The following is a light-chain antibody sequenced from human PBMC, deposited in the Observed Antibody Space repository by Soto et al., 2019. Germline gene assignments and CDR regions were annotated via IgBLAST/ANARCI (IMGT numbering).Light chain of an antibody. Sequence: PGERVTLSCRASQSVSSSYLTWYQQKPGQAPRLLIYGASTRATSIPGRFSGSGSGTDFTLTISSLQPEDFAVYYCQQDYNLPLTFGGGTKVEIK. J-gene: IGKJ4*01. CDR2: GAS. CDR3: QQDYNLPLT. CDR1: QSVSSSY. V-gene: IGKV3D-7*01.